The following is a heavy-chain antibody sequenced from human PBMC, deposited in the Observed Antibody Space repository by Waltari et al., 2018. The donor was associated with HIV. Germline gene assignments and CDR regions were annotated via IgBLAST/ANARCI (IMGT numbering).Heavy chain of an antibody. CDR1: GFPLITYG. CDR3: ARDRGGSSSLVLDS. Sequence: QVQLLESGGGLVQPGRSLRISCAAAGFPLITYGMHWVRQAPGKGLEWVAVIWYDGSNKYYADSVKGRFTISRDNSKNRLYLQMNSLRAEDTAVYYCARDRGGSSSLVLDSWGQGTLVTVSS. CDR2: IWYDGSNK. V-gene: IGHV3-33*08. J-gene: IGHJ4*02. D-gene: IGHD6-6*01.